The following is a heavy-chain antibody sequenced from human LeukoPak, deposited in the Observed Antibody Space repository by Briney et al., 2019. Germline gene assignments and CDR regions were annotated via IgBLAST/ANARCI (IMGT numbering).Heavy chain of an antibody. CDR3: AKWPSGEMATLFDY. CDR1: GFTFNDYA. Sequence: GGSLRLSCTASGFTFNDYAMHWVRQAPGKGLEWVSLISGDGGSTYYADSVKGRFTISRDNSKNSLYLQMNSLRTEDTALYYCAKWPSGEMATLFDYWGQGTLVTVSS. J-gene: IGHJ4*02. V-gene: IGHV3-43*02. CDR2: ISGDGGST. D-gene: IGHD5-24*01.